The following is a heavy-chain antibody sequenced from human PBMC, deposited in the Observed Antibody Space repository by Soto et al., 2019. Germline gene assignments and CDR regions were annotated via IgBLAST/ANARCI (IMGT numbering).Heavy chain of an antibody. CDR1: GGSISSGGSS. Sequence: SETLSLTCAVSGGSISSGGSSWTWIRQPPGKGLEWIGYIYHSGSTYYNPSLKSRVTISVDRSKNQFSLKLSSVTAADTAVYYCARGAVVNFDSWGQGTLVTVSS. CDR3: ARGAVVNFDS. V-gene: IGHV4-30-2*01. D-gene: IGHD3-22*01. J-gene: IGHJ4*02. CDR2: IYHSGST.